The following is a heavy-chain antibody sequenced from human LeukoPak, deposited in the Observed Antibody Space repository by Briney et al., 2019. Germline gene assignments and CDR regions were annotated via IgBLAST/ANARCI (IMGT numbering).Heavy chain of an antibody. CDR3: ARFSGKRFLDY. V-gene: IGHV1-69*05. D-gene: IGHD3-3*01. CDR2: IIPIFGTA. J-gene: IGHJ4*02. Sequence: SVKVSXKASGYTFTGYFMNWVRQAPGQGLEWMGGIIPIFGTANYAQKFQGRVTITTDESTSTAYMELSSLRSEDTAVSYYARFSGKRFLDYWGQGTLVTVSS. CDR1: GYTFTGYF.